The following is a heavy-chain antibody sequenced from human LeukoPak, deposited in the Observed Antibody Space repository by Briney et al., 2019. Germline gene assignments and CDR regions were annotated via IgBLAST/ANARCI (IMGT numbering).Heavy chain of an antibody. CDR1: GYSFSYYW. CDR2: IYPGDSDT. J-gene: IGHJ3*02. V-gene: IGHV5-51*01. CDR3: ARLGIAVAGTRGDAFDI. Sequence: GESLKISCKGSGYSFSYYWIGWVRQMPGKGLEWMGIIYPGDSDTRYSPSSQGLVTISADKSITTAYLQWSSLKASDTAMYYCARLGIAVAGTRGDAFDIWGQGTMVTVSS. D-gene: IGHD6-19*01.